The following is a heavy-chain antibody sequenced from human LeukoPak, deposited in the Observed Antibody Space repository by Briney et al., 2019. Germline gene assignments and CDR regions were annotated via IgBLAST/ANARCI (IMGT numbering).Heavy chain of an antibody. V-gene: IGHV4-59*12. Sequence: SETLSLTCTVSGGSISSYYWSWIRQPPGKGLEWTGYIYHSGSTNYNPSLKSRVTISVDKSKNQFSLKLSSVTAADTAVYYCASGTRNYYDSSGYYYFDYWGQGTLVTVSS. CDR1: GGSISSYY. CDR2: IYHSGST. D-gene: IGHD3-22*01. CDR3: ASGTRNYYDSSGYYYFDY. J-gene: IGHJ4*02.